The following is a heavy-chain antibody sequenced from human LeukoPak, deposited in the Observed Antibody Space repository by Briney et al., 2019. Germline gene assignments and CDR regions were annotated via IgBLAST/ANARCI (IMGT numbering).Heavy chain of an antibody. CDR3: AREGGYDFDGGSYRHGMDV. Sequence: SETLSLTCTLSGGSVSRGSYYWSWLRQPPGKGLEWIGYIHYSGSTNYNPALKSRVSISVDTSKNQFYLKLSSVTAADTALYYCAREGGYDFDGGSYRHGMDVWGQGTTVTVSS. V-gene: IGHV4-61*01. CDR1: GGSVSRGSYY. J-gene: IGHJ6*02. D-gene: IGHD5-12*01. CDR2: IHYSGST.